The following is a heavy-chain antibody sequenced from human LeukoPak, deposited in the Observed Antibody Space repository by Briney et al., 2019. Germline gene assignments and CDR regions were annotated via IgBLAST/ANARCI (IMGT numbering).Heavy chain of an antibody. CDR2: ISGNDGSTYYADST. J-gene: IGHJ4*02. V-gene: IGHV3-23*01. Sequence: GGSLRLSCAASGFTFSTYAMSWVRQAPGKGLEWVSGISGNDGSTYYADSTYYADSVKGRFTLSRDNSKNTLYLQMNSLRAEDTAVYYCAKDRATGAFGNNLLDYWGQGTLVTVSS. CDR3: AKDRATGAFGNNLLDY. CDR1: GFTFSTYA. D-gene: IGHD1-1*01.